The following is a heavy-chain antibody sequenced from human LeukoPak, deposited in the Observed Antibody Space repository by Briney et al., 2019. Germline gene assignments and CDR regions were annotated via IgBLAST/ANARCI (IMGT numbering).Heavy chain of an antibody. CDR1: GFTFSSYT. CDR2: INHSGST. J-gene: IGHJ1*01. CDR3: ARVSSSWYGHYFQH. V-gene: IGHV4-34*01. Sequence: PGGSLRLSCAASGFTFSSYTMSWIRQPPGKGLEWIGEINHSGSTNYNPSLKSRVTISVDTSKNQFSLKLSSVTAADTAVYYCARVSSSWYGHYFQHWGQGTLVTVSS. D-gene: IGHD6-13*01.